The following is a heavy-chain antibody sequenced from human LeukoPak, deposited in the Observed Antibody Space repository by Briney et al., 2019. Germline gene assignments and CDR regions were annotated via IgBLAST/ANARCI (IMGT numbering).Heavy chain of an antibody. D-gene: IGHD6-19*01. Sequence: PSETLSLTCTVSGGSISSYYWSWIWQPPGKGLEWIGYIYYSGSNNYNPSLKSRVTISVDTSKNQFSLKLSSVTAADTAVYYCARYSSGWYSPFDYWGQGTLVTVSS. CDR3: ARYSSGWYSPFDY. V-gene: IGHV4-59*01. CDR2: IYYSGSN. J-gene: IGHJ4*02. CDR1: GGSISSYY.